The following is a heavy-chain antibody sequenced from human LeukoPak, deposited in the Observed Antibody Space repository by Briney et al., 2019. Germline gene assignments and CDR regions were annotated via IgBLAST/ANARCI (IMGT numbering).Heavy chain of an antibody. CDR3: ARGYETFGELVLEY. CDR2: ISANSGGT. D-gene: IGHD3-10*01. CDR1: GYTFTGYY. V-gene: IGHV1-2*03. Sequence: LGASVKVSCKTSGYTFTGYYMYWVRQAPGQGLEWMGWISANSGGTNYAQKFKGRVTMTRDTSIRTAYMELSRLTSDDTAVYYCARGYETFGELVLEYWGQGTLVTVSS. J-gene: IGHJ4*02.